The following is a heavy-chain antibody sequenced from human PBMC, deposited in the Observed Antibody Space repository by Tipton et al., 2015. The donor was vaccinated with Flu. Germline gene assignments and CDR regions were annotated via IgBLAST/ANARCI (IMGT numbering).Heavy chain of an antibody. J-gene: IGHJ6*03. CDR1: SGSIRSTNYF. V-gene: IGHV4-39*01. Sequence: TLSLTCTVSSGSIRSTNYFCAWIRQPPGKRLELIGSIYPSGTTYYNPSLKSRVTISVDTSKSQFSLKLRSVTAADTAVYYCARQGQGSGSYVYYYSYMDVWGKGTTVTVSS. D-gene: IGHD3-10*01. CDR3: ARQGQGSGSYVYYYSYMDV. CDR2: IYPSGTT.